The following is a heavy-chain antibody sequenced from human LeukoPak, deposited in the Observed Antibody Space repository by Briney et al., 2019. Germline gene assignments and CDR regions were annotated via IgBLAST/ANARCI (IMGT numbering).Heavy chain of an antibody. CDR2: IIPILGIA. Sequence: SVKVPCKASGGTFSSYTISWVRQAPGQGLEWMGRIIPILGIANYAQKFQGRVTITADKSTSTAYMELSSLRSEDTAVYYCARVSDSSGNFDYWGQGTLVTVSS. D-gene: IGHD3-22*01. V-gene: IGHV1-69*02. J-gene: IGHJ4*02. CDR3: ARVSDSSGNFDY. CDR1: GGTFSSYT.